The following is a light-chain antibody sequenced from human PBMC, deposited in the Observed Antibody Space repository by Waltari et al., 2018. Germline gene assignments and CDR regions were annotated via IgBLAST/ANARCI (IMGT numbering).Light chain of an antibody. V-gene: IGKV3-20*01. Sequence: ETVLTQSPGTLSLSPGERATLSCKAIDSVGIYLAWYQQKPGQAPRLLIYHASNRATGIPDRFSGSGSGTDFSLTISRLEPEDSAVYYCQKYVSLPATFGQGTKVEI. CDR2: HAS. J-gene: IGKJ1*01. CDR1: DSVGIY. CDR3: QKYVSLPAT.